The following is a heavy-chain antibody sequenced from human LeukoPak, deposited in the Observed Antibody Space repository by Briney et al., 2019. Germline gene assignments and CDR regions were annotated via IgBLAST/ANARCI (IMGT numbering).Heavy chain of an antibody. CDR3: AKGDVVVVAATAAQDY. Sequence: GGALRLSCAASGFTFSSYAMSWVRQAPGKGLEWVSSISGSGGSRYYADSVKGRFTISRDNSKNTLYLQMNRLRAEDTAVYYCAKGDVVVVAATAAQDYWGQGTLVTVSS. CDR1: GFTFSSYA. D-gene: IGHD2-15*01. J-gene: IGHJ4*02. CDR2: ISGSGGSR. V-gene: IGHV3-23*01.